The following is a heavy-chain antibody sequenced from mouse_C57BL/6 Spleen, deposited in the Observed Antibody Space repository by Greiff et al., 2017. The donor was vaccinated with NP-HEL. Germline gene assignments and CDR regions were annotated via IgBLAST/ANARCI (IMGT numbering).Heavy chain of an antibody. CDR2: INPNNGGT. Sequence: EVQLQQSGPELVKPGASVKIPCKASGYTFTDYNMDWVKQSHGKSLEWIGDINPNNGGTIYNQKFKGKATLTVDKSSSTAYMELRSLTSEDTAVYDCARNRYRGYFDVWGTGTTVTVSS. D-gene: IGHD1-1*01. J-gene: IGHJ1*03. V-gene: IGHV1-18*01. CDR1: GYTFTDYN. CDR3: ARNRYRGYFDV.